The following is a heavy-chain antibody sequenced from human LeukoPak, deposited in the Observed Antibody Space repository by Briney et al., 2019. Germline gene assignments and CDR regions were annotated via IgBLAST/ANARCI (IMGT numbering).Heavy chain of an antibody. CDR3: AREKKYYYSSGSPRGAFDI. D-gene: IGHD3-10*01. J-gene: IGHJ3*02. Sequence: SETLSLTCTVSGGSISSGGYYWSCIRQHPGKGLECIGYIYYSGSTYYNPSVKSRVTISVDTSKNQFSLKLSSVTAADTAVYYCAREKKYYYSSGSPRGAFDIWCQGTMVTVSS. CDR2: IYYSGST. V-gene: IGHV4-31*03. CDR1: GGSISSGGYY.